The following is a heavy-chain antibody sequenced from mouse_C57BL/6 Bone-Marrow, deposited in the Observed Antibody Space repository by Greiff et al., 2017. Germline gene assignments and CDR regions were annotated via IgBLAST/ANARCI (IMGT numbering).Heavy chain of an antibody. D-gene: IGHD2-4*01. CDR3: ARPHDYDEGHYAMDY. J-gene: IGHJ4*01. V-gene: IGHV5-17*01. CDR1: GFTFSDYG. Sequence: DVMLVESGGGLVKPGGSLKLSCAASGFTFSDYGMHWVRQAPEKGLEWVAYISSGSSTISYADTVKGRFTISRDNAKNTLFLQMTSLRSEDTAMYYCARPHDYDEGHYAMDYWGQGTSVTVSS. CDR2: ISSGSSTI.